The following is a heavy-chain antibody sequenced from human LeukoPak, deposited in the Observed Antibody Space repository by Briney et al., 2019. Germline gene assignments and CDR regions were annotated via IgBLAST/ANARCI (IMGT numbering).Heavy chain of an antibody. V-gene: IGHV4-34*01. J-gene: IGHJ4*02. D-gene: IGHD4-11*01. CDR1: GGSFSGYD. Sequence: LKTLSLTCAVYGGSFSGYDWNWIRQPPGKGLEWIGKINHSGSTNYNPSLKSRVTISVDTSKNQFSLKLSSVTAADTAVYYCARATTYPDFDYWGQGTLVTVSS. CDR3: ARATTYPDFDY. CDR2: INHSGST.